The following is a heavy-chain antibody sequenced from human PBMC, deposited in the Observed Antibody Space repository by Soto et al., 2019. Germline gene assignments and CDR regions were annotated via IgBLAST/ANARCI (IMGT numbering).Heavy chain of an antibody. CDR2: ISYDGSNK. CDR1: GFNFNNYG. CDR3: GSLGGGVGSF. J-gene: IGHJ4*02. V-gene: IGHV3-30*19. D-gene: IGHD3-16*01. Sequence: GGSLRLSCAASGFNFNNYGMHWVRQAPGKGLEWVAVISYDGSNKYYADSVKGRFTISRDNSKNTLYLQMNSLRAEDTAGYYWGSLGGGVGSFWGKGTLVPVPS.